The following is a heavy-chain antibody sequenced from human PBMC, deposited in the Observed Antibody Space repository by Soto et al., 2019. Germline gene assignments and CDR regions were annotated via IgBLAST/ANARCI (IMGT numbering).Heavy chain of an antibody. Sequence: VASVKVSCKASGYIFSSYCLHWVRQAPGQGLEWMGMINPSGGSTSIAQKFQGRVTMTRDTSTSTVYMELSSLRSEDTAVYYCARNDKSGLDYWGQGTLVTVSS. V-gene: IGHV1-46*01. CDR3: ARNDKSGLDY. CDR2: INPSGGST. CDR1: GYIFSSYC. D-gene: IGHD1-1*01. J-gene: IGHJ4*02.